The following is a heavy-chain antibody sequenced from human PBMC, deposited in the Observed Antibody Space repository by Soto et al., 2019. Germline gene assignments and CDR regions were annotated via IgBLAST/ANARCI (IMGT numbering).Heavy chain of an antibody. J-gene: IGHJ6*02. CDR1: GYSFTSYW. D-gene: IGHD2-2*01. CDR2: IYPGDSDT. Sequence: PGETLKISCKGSGYSFTSYWIGWVRQMPGKGLEWMGIIYPGDSDTRYSPSFQGQVTISADKSISTAYLQWSSLKASDTAMYYCASHQLSRGYYYYYGMDVWGQGTTVTVSS. V-gene: IGHV5-51*01. CDR3: ASHQLSRGYYYYYGMDV.